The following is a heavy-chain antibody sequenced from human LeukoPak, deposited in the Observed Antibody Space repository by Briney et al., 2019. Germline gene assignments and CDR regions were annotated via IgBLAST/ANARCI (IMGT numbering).Heavy chain of an antibody. CDR1: GYTFTGYY. Sequence: ASVKVSCKASGYTFTGYYMHWVRQAPGQGLEWMGWINPNSGGTNYAQKFQGRVTVTRDTSISTAYMELSRLRSDDTAVYYCARDKEVGYCSSTSCYYYYMDVWGKGTTVTVSS. J-gene: IGHJ6*03. V-gene: IGHV1-2*02. D-gene: IGHD2-2*01. CDR3: ARDKEVGYCSSTSCYYYYMDV. CDR2: INPNSGGT.